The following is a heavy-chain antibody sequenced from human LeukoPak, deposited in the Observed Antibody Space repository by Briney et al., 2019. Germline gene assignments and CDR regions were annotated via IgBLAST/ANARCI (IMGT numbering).Heavy chain of an antibody. D-gene: IGHD3-22*01. CDR3: ARDYYYYDSSESFDI. J-gene: IGHJ3*02. CDR1: GGSFSGYY. V-gene: IGHV4-34*01. CDR2: INHSGST. Sequence: SETLSLTCAVYGGSFSGYYWSCIRQPPGKGLEWIGEINHSGSTNYNPSLKSRVTISVDTSKNQFSLKLSSVTAADTAVYYCARDYYYYDSSESFDIWGQGTMVTVSS.